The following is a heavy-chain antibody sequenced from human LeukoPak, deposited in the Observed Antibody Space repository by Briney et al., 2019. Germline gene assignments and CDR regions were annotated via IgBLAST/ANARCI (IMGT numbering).Heavy chain of an antibody. CDR3: ARDPSNTSGYYIYLDY. Sequence: ASVKVSCKASGYTFNRHGISWARQAPGQGLEWMGWISAYNGDTKYAQKFQGRVTLTIDTSTSTAYMELRSLRSDDTAMYFCARDPSNTSGYYIYLDYWGQGTLVTVSS. V-gene: IGHV1-18*01. D-gene: IGHD6-19*01. CDR2: ISAYNGDT. CDR1: GYTFNRHG. J-gene: IGHJ4*02.